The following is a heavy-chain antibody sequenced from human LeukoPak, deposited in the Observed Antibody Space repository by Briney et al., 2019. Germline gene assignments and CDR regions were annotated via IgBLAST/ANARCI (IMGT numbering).Heavy chain of an antibody. J-gene: IGHJ4*02. CDR3: AKRGVVIRVILVGFHKEAYYFES. Sequence: PGGSLRLSCAVSGITLSNHGMSWVRQAPGKGLEWVAGISDSGGSTKYADSVRGRFTIARDNRKNTLYLQMNSLRAEDTAVYFCAKRGVVIRVILVGFHKEAYYFESWGQGALVTVSS. CDR2: ISDSGGST. D-gene: IGHD3/OR15-3a*01. V-gene: IGHV3-23*01. CDR1: GITLSNHG.